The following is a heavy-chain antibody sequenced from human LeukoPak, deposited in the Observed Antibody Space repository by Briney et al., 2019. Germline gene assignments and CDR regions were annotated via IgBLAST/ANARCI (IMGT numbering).Heavy chain of an antibody. V-gene: IGHV1-3*01. Sequence: ASVKVSCKASGYTFTNYAIHWVRQAPGQRLEWVGQINGGVENTKYSQRFQGRVTITRDISATTAYMELRSLKSEDTAVYYCARAEVLLSFGHNKHCLDVWGQGTTVTVSS. D-gene: IGHD3-10*01. CDR2: INGGVENT. J-gene: IGHJ6*02. CDR3: ARAEVLLSFGHNKHCLDV. CDR1: GYTFTNYA.